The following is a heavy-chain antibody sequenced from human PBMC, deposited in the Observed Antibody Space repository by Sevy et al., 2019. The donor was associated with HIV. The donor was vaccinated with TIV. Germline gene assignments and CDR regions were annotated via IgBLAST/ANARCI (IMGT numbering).Heavy chain of an antibody. CDR2: IKQDGSEK. D-gene: IGHD1-26*01. V-gene: IGHV3-7*01. J-gene: IGHJ3*02. CDR3: GREVTGRSDAFDI. Sequence: GGSLRLSCAASGFTFSSYWMSWVRQAPGKGLEWVANIKQDGSEKYYVDSVKGRFTISRDNAKNSLYLQMNSLRAEDTAVYYCGREVTGRSDAFDIWGQGTMVTVSS. CDR1: GFTFSSYW.